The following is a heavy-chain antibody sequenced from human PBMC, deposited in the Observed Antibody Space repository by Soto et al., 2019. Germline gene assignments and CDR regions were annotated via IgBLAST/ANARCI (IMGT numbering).Heavy chain of an antibody. CDR1: GFILSNYE. J-gene: IGHJ4*02. Sequence: GGSLRLSCAASGFILSNYEMNWVRQAPGKGLDWVSFISTSGSTKYYADSVKGRFIISRDNAKNSLSLQMNSLRAEDTAVYYCTRDPDCTSTSCYTGTFDYWGQGALVTVSS. V-gene: IGHV3-48*03. D-gene: IGHD2-2*02. CDR2: ISTSGSTK. CDR3: TRDPDCTSTSCYTGTFDY.